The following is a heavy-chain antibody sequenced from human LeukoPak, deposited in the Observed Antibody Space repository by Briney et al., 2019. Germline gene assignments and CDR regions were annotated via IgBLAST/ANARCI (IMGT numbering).Heavy chain of an antibody. D-gene: IGHD6-13*01. CDR3: ARQAGAAAVNWFDP. CDR1: GGSFSGYY. Sequence: SETLSLTCAVYGGSFSGYYWSWIRQPPGKGLEWIGEINHSGSTNYNPSLKSRVTISVDTSKNQFSLKLSSVTAADTAVYYCARQAGAAAVNWFDPWGQGTLVTVSS. V-gene: IGHV4-34*01. CDR2: INHSGST. J-gene: IGHJ5*02.